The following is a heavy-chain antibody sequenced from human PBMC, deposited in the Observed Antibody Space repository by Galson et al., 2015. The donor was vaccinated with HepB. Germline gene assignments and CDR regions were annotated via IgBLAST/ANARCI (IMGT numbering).Heavy chain of an antibody. V-gene: IGHV1-46*01. CDR3: ARDSVFRRLRLGELSFLVGMDV. CDR2: INPSGGST. Sequence: SVKVSCKASGYTFTSYYMHWVRQAPGQGLEWMGIINPSGGSTSYAQKFQGRVTMTRDTSTSTVYMELSSLRSEDTAVYYCARDSVFRRLRLGELSFLVGMDVWGQGTTVTVSS. J-gene: IGHJ6*02. D-gene: IGHD3-16*02. CDR1: GYTFTSYY.